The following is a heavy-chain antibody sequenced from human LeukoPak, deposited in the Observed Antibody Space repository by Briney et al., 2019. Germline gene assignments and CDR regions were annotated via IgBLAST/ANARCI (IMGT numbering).Heavy chain of an antibody. CDR2: ISSGGLTT. D-gene: IGHD1-14*01. CDR3: AVTVTVPE. CDR1: GFIFSDFY. J-gene: IGHJ4*02. V-gene: IGHV3-11*01. Sequence: GGSLRLSCAASGFIFSDFYMSWIRQAPGKGLEWVSYISSGGLTTHYADSVKGRFTISRDNAKTSLYLQMNSLRAEDAAVYYCAVTVTVPEWGQGTLVTVSS.